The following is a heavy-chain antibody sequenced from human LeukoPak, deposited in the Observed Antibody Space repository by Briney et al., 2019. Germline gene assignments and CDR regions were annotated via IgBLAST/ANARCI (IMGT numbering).Heavy chain of an antibody. CDR3: VTNLDRTRNCRTGSCLD. Sequence: PGGSLRLSCAASGFTVSSNYMSWVRQAPGKGLEWVSVIYSGGSTYYADSVKGRFTISRDDSKTTLYLLMKSLKIDDTAVYYCVTNLDRTRNCRTGSCLDWGQGTLVTVSS. CDR1: GFTVSSNY. D-gene: IGHD2-15*01. CDR2: IYSGGST. V-gene: IGHV3-66*01. J-gene: IGHJ4*02.